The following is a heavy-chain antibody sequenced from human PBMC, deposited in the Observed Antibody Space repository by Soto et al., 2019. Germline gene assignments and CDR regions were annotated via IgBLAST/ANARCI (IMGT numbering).Heavy chain of an antibody. CDR3: AREGYYSGSESYPPPRYYGMDV. D-gene: IGHD3-10*01. Sequence: ASVKVSCKTSGYIFHNYGISWVRQAPGQGLEWMGWISDYNGNTKYAQKFQGRVTMATDTSTRTAYMGLKSLRSDDTAVYYCAREGYYSGSESYPPPRYYGMDVWGQGTTSTV. J-gene: IGHJ6*02. CDR1: GYIFHNYG. V-gene: IGHV1-18*01. CDR2: ISDYNGNT.